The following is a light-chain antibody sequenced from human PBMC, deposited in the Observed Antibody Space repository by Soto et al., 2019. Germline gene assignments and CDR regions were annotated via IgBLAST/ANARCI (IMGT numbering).Light chain of an antibody. V-gene: IGLV2-14*01. CDR2: DVN. CDR1: SSDVGGYNY. Sequence: QSALTQPASVSGSPGQSITISCTGTSSDVGGYNYVYWYEQHPGKAPKLMIYDVNNRPSGISNRFSGSKSGNTASLTISGLQAEDEADYYCSSYTSSNTLVFGGGTKLTVL. J-gene: IGLJ2*01. CDR3: SSYTSSNTLV.